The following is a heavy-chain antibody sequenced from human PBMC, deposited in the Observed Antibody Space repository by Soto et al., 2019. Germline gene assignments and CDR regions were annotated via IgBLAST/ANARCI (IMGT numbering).Heavy chain of an antibody. CDR2: INPATGAA. CDR3: AIGGGVGVAGSAAFDM. J-gene: IGHJ3*02. V-gene: IGHV1-2*02. D-gene: IGHD3-3*01. CDR1: GYPVTAYY. Sequence: QLHLVQSGAVVKKPGASVTVSCSASGYPVTAYYMHWVRQAPGRGLEWMGGINPATGAAKYTQTFPGRGTKTMETASSTVFMELRGPTSEDTAVFYCAIGGGVGVAGSAAFDMWGQGTLVTVSS.